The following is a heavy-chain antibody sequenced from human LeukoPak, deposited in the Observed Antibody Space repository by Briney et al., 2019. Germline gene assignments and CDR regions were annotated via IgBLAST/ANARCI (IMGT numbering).Heavy chain of an antibody. D-gene: IGHD3-10*01. J-gene: IGHJ4*02. CDR3: ARDGPYRGSSYFFDY. Sequence: GGSLRLSCAASGFTFSSYAMHWVRQAPGKGLEYVSAISSSGGSTYYANSVKGRFTISRDNSKNTLFLQMGSLRAADMAVYYCARDGPYRGSSYFFDYWGQGTLVTVSS. V-gene: IGHV3-64*01. CDR2: ISSSGGST. CDR1: GFTFSSYA.